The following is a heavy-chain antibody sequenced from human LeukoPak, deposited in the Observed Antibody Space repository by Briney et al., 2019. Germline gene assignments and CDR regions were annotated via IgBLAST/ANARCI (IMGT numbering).Heavy chain of an antibody. Sequence: GGSLRLSCAASGFTFSSYSMNWVRQAPGKGLEWVSSISSSSSYIYYADSVKGRFTISRDNAKNSLYLQMNSLRAEDTAVYYCARDRVDIVVVPAAMLRFDYWGQGTLVTVSS. CDR2: ISSSSSYI. D-gene: IGHD2-2*01. V-gene: IGHV3-21*01. J-gene: IGHJ4*02. CDR1: GFTFSSYS. CDR3: ARDRVDIVVVPAAMLRFDY.